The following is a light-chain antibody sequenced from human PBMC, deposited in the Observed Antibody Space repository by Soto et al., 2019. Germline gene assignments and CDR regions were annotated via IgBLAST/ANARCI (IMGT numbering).Light chain of an antibody. Sequence: DFQMTQSPSSLYASVGDRVTLTCQASQDISDYLNWYQQKPGRAPKLLIYDASNLQTGVPSRFSGSGSGTDFSLTISSLQPEDFATYYCQQYDNLLITFGQGTRLEI. CDR2: DAS. V-gene: IGKV1-33*01. J-gene: IGKJ5*01. CDR1: QDISDY. CDR3: QQYDNLLIT.